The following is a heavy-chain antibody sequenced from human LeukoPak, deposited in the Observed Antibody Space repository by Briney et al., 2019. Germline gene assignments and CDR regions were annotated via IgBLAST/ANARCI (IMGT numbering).Heavy chain of an antibody. D-gene: IGHD4-17*01. CDR1: GGSFSGNY. CDR2: IYDSGST. Sequence: SETLSLTCAVYGGSFSGNYWSWIRQPPGKGLEWLGYIYDSGSTKYNPSLRSRVTISVDTSKNLFSLKLPSVTAADTAVYYCATCRDEFGDYGFTSWGQGTLVTVSS. V-gene: IGHV4-59*01. CDR3: ATCRDEFGDYGFTS. J-gene: IGHJ5*02.